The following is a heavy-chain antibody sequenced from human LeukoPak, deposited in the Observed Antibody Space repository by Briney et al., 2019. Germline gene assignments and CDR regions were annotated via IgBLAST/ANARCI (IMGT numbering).Heavy chain of an antibody. CDR1: GFSVSSFG. D-gene: IGHD2-8*01. CDR3: ARDWVQYDLPRYSDC. V-gene: IGHV3-23*01. Sequence: GGSLTLSCAVSGFSVSSFGMSWVRQAPGKGLEWISAISVDGEIAYYADSVKGRFDISRDNSKNTLYLQMNSLRAEDTAVYYCARDWVQYDLPRYSDCWGQGALVTVSS. CDR2: ISVDGEIA. J-gene: IGHJ4*02.